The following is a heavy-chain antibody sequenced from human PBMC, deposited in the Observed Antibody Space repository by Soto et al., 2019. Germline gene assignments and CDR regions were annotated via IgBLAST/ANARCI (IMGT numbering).Heavy chain of an antibody. CDR2: TNSDGSST. CDR3: ATPGDSSSPFYFDD. CDR1: GFTFSSYW. J-gene: IGHJ4*02. Sequence: GGSLRLSCAASGFTFSSYWMHWVRQSPGKGLVWVSRTNSDGSSTSYADSVKGRFTISRDNAKNTLYLQMNSLRAEDTAVYYCATPGDSSSPFYFDDXGQGTLVTVSS. V-gene: IGHV3-74*01. D-gene: IGHD3-22*01.